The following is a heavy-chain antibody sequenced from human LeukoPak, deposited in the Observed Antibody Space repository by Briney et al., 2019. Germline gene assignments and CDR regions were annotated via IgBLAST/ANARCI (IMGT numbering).Heavy chain of an antibody. V-gene: IGHV3-53*01. CDR2: IYSGGST. CDR1: GFRVTSNC. Sequence: GGSLRLSCAASGFRVTSNCMSWVRQAPGKGLEWVSVIYSGGSTYYADSVKGRFILSRDDYKNTLSLQISNLRAEDTAVYFCAREISDSSRWYGGFDYWGQGTLVIVSS. D-gene: IGHD6-13*01. CDR3: AREISDSSRWYGGFDY. J-gene: IGHJ4*02.